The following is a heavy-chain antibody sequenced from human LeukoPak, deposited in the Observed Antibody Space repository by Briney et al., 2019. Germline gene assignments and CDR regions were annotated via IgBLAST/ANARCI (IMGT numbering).Heavy chain of an antibody. D-gene: IGHD2-2*02. Sequence: SETLSLTCTVSGGAISGYYWSWIRQPPGKGLEWIGYIFYRGSTNYNPSLKSRVTISVDTSKNQFSLKLSSVTAADTAVYYCARSAVVVPAAIIGAFDIWGQGTMVTVSS. J-gene: IGHJ3*02. CDR1: GGAISGYY. V-gene: IGHV4-59*01. CDR3: ARSAVVVPAAIIGAFDI. CDR2: IFYRGST.